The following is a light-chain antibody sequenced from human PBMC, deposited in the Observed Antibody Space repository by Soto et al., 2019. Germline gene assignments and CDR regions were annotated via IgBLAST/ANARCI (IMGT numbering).Light chain of an antibody. CDR2: VGTGVIVG. CDR3: GADHGSGRNFVV. Sequence: QPVLTQPPSASASLGASVTLTCTLSSGYSNYKVDWYQQRPGKGPRFVMRVGTGVIVGSKGDGIPDRFSVLGSGLNRYLTIKNIQEEDESDYHCGADHGSGRNFVVFGGGTKLTVL. J-gene: IGLJ2*01. CDR1: SGYSNYK. V-gene: IGLV9-49*01.